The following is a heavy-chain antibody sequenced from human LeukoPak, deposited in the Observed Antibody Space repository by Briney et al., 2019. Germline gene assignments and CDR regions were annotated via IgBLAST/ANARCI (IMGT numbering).Heavy chain of an antibody. Sequence: ASVKVSCKASGYTFTSYDINWVRQATGQGLEWMGWMNPNSGNTGYAQKFQGRVTMTRNTSISTAYMELSSLRSEDTAVYYWARARAMVSLPLGYWGQGTLVTVSS. CDR3: ARARAMVSLPLGY. V-gene: IGHV1-8*01. D-gene: IGHD5-18*01. CDR2: MNPNSGNT. CDR1: GYTFTSYD. J-gene: IGHJ4*02.